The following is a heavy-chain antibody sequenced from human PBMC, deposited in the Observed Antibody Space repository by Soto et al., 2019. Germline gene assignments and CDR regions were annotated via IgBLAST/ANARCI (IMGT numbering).Heavy chain of an antibody. CDR1: GFMFSTYV. CDR2: INGRSNYK. V-gene: IGHV3-21*01. J-gene: IGHJ4*01. CDR3: AREDGIEWETSDFDY. D-gene: IGHD1-26*01. Sequence: PGGSLRLSCATSGFMFSTYVMNWVRQAPGKGLEWVSSINGRSNYKYYANSVRGRFTISRDNAKNSLFLQMSSLTAEDTAVYYCAREDGIEWETSDFDYRGLGTLATVSS.